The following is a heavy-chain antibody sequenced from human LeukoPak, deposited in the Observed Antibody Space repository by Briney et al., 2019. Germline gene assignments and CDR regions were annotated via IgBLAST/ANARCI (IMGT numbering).Heavy chain of an antibody. J-gene: IGHJ4*02. CDR2: NYYSGST. Sequence: SETLSLTCTVSGGSISSYYWSWIRQPPGKGLEWIGYNYYSGSTNYNPSLKSRVTISVDTSKNQLSLKLSSVTAADTAVYYCARDQGYGDYGPTYSFDYWGQGTLVTVSS. CDR3: ARDQGYGDYGPTYSFDY. D-gene: IGHD4-17*01. V-gene: IGHV4-59*01. CDR1: GGSISSYY.